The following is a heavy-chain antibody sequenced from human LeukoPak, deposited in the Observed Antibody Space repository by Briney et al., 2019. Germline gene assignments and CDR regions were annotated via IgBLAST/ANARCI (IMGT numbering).Heavy chain of an antibody. V-gene: IGHV3-30-3*01. CDR3: AREAGYSSRWYYLNWFDP. CDR2: ISYDGSNK. D-gene: IGHD6-13*01. J-gene: IGHJ5*02. CDR1: GFTFSSYA. Sequence: AGSLRLSCAASGFTFSSYAMHWVRHAPAKGLEWVAVISYDGSNKYYADSVKGRFTISRDNSKNTLYLQMNSLRAEDTAVYYCAREAGYSSRWYYLNWFDPWGQGTLVTVSS.